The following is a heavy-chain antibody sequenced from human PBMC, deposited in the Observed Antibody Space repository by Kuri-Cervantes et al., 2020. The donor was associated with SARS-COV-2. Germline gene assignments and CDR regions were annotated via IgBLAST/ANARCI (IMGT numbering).Heavy chain of an antibody. CDR3: ATSPNWRQGEGRDAFDI. CDR1: GGTFSSYA. V-gene: IGHV1-69*05. Sequence: SVKVSCKASGGTFSSYAISWVRQAPGQGLEWMGGIIPIFGTANYAQKFQGRVTITTDESTSTAYMELSSLRSEDTAVYYCATSPNWRQGEGRDAFDIWGQGTMVTVSS. CDR2: IIPIFGTA. J-gene: IGHJ3*02. D-gene: IGHD1-20*01.